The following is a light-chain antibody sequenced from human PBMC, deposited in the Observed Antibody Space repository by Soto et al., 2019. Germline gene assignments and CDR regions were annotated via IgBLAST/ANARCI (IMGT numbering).Light chain of an antibody. CDR3: QQSNNWPLT. Sequence: ETVMTQSPATLSVSPGEGATLSCWASQSVSSNLAWYQQKPGQAPRLLIYGASTRATGIPARFSGSGSGTEFTLTISSLQSEDFAVYYCQQSNNWPLTFGGGTKVEIK. CDR1: QSVSSN. CDR2: GAS. J-gene: IGKJ4*01. V-gene: IGKV3-15*01.